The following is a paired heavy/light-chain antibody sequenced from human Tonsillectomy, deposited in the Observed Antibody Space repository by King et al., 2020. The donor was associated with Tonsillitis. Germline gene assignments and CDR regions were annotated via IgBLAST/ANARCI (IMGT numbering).Heavy chain of an antibody. V-gene: IGHV3-23*01. J-gene: IGHJ4*02. CDR2: ISGSSDST. CDR1: GFTFSSYA. Sequence: EVQLLESGGGLVQPGGSLRLSCAASGFTFSSYAMSWVCQAPGKGLEWVSTISGSSDSTYYADSVKGRFTISRDNSKNTLYLQMNSLRAEDTAVYYCAKHYDSSGYYYLDYWGQGTLVTVSS. CDR3: AKHYDSSGYYYLDY. D-gene: IGHD3-22*01.
Light chain of an antibody. CDR1: QSVSSN. Sequence: EIVMTQSPATLSVSPGERATLSCRASQSVSSNLAWYHQKPGQAPRLLIYDASTRATGVPARFSGSGSGTEFTLTISSLQSEDFAVYYCQQYNNWPPWTFGQGTKVEIK. V-gene: IGKV3-15*01. CDR3: QQYNNWPPWT. J-gene: IGKJ1*01. CDR2: DAS.